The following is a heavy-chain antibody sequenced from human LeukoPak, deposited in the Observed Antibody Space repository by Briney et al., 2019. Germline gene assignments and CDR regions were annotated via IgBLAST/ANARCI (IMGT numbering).Heavy chain of an antibody. CDR1: GYSISSGYY. D-gene: IGHD3-10*01. J-gene: IGHJ5*02. CDR3: ARDSGTTGEVKFDP. Sequence: SETLSLTCTVSGYSISSGYYWVWIRQPPGKGLEWIGSIYGSGSTNYNPSLKRRVTIAGDTFKNKLSLKVNSVTAADTAVYYCARDSGTTGEVKFDPWGQGTLVTVSS. V-gene: IGHV4-38-2*02. CDR2: IYGSGST.